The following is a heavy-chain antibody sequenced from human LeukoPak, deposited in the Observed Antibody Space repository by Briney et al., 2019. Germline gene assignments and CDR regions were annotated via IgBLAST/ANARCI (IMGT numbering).Heavy chain of an antibody. Sequence: PGGSLRLSCAASGFTLSTYEMTWVRQAPGKGLEWISFITSSGSLTFYADSVKGRFTISRDNAKNSLYLQMNSLRAEDTAVYYCARDRSDIVVVPAATGGDPIDYWGQGTLVTVSS. V-gene: IGHV3-48*03. CDR2: ITSSGSLT. D-gene: IGHD2-2*01. J-gene: IGHJ4*02. CDR3: ARDRSDIVVVPAATGGDPIDY. CDR1: GFTLSTYE.